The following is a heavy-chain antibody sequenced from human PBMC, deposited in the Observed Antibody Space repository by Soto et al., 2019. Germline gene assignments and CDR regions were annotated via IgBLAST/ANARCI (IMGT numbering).Heavy chain of an antibody. J-gene: IGHJ1*01. Sequence: ASVKVSCKASEYIFTDYYIHWVRQAPGQGLEWMGIINPTGGTTTYAQKFQGRLTVTRDTSTNTVYMELSSLRSEDTAVYFCAKGLSSSGYYSPWGQG. CDR3: AKGLSSSGYYSP. D-gene: IGHD3-22*01. CDR1: EYIFTDYY. CDR2: INPTGGTT. V-gene: IGHV1-46*01.